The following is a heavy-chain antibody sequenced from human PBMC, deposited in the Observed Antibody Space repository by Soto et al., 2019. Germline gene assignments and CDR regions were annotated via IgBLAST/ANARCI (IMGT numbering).Heavy chain of an antibody. D-gene: IGHD2-2*01. V-gene: IGHV1-8*01. CDR3: AKDGGPVYCNSPGCSAKHFDY. Sequence: GASVKVSCKASGYTFTSYDISWVRQATGQGLEWMGWMNPNSGNTGYAQKFKGRVTMTRNTSISTAYMELSSLRHEDTAVYYCAKDGGPVYCNSPGCSAKHFDYWGQGTLVTVSS. CDR2: MNPNSGNT. CDR1: GYTFTSYD. J-gene: IGHJ4*02.